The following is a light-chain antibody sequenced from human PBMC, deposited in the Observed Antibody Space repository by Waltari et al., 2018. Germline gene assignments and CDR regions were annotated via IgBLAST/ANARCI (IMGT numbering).Light chain of an antibody. J-gene: IGKJ2*01. CDR1: QSVSSSY. CDR2: GAS. V-gene: IGKV3-20*01. Sequence: EIVLTQSPGTLSLSPGETATLSCRASQSVSSSYLAWYQQKPGQAPRLLIYGASSRATGIPDRFSGSGSGTDFTLTINRLEPEDSAVYYCQQYGSSLFFGQGTQLEIK. CDR3: QQYGSSLF.